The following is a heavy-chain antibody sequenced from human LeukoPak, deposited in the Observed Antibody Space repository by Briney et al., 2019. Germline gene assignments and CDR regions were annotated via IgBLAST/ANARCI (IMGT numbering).Heavy chain of an antibody. CDR1: GYTFTGYY. J-gene: IGHJ4*02. V-gene: IGHV1-2*02. D-gene: IGHD5-18*01. CDR2: INPNSGGT. CDR3: ARDIAYSYGNDY. Sequence: GASVKVSCKASGYTFTGYYMHCVRQAPGQGLEWMGWINPNSGGTNYAQKFQGRVTMTRDTSISTAYMELSRLRSDDTAVYYCARDIAYSYGNDYWGQATLVTVSS.